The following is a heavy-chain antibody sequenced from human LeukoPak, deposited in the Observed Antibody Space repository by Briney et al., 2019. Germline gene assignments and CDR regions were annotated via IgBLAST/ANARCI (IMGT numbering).Heavy chain of an antibody. CDR3: ARVGDITMIDLDY. Sequence: SVKVSCKASGGTFSSYAISWVRQAPGQGLEWMGGIIPIFGTANYAQKFQGRVTITADKSTSTAHMELRSLRSDDTAVYYCARVGDITMIDLDYWGQGTLVTVSS. D-gene: IGHD3-22*01. CDR1: GGTFSSYA. J-gene: IGHJ4*02. CDR2: IIPIFGTA. V-gene: IGHV1-69*06.